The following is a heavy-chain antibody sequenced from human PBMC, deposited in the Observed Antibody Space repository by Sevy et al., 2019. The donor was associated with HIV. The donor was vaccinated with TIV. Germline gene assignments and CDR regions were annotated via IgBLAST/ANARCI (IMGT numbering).Heavy chain of an antibody. CDR3: VKDVAYDNTYLDY. D-gene: IGHD3-22*01. Sequence: GGSLRLSCAVSGFTFTSYAMNWVRQAPGKGLEWVSGVSGSGGSTYYADSEKGRFSISRDNSRNTLYLQINSLRAEDTAVYYCVKDVAYDNTYLDYWGQGTLVTVSS. CDR1: GFTFTSYA. CDR2: VSGSGGST. J-gene: IGHJ4*02. V-gene: IGHV3-23*01.